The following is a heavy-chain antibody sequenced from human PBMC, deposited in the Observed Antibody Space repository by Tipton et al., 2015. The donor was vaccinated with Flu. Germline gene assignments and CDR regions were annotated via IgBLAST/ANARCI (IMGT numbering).Heavy chain of an antibody. CDR3: VRPLSEHNYAMDV. CDR2: IYYTGTT. Sequence: SGGSISSSSYYWGWARQPPGKGLEWIGSIYYTGTTSYNPSLKSRVSISVDRSNNQFSLSLGSVTAADTAVYYCVRPLSEHNYAMDVWGQGTTVTVSS. D-gene: IGHD5-24*01. V-gene: IGHV4-39*01. CDR1: GGSISSSSYY. J-gene: IGHJ6*02.